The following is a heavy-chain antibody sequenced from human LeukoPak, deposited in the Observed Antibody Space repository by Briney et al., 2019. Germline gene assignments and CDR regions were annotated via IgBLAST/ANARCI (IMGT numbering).Heavy chain of an antibody. D-gene: IGHD3-16*01. CDR1: GGSISSYY. CDR2: FHYSGSN. J-gene: IGHJ4*02. V-gene: IGHV4-59*04. Sequence: PSETLSLTCTVSGGSISSYYWSWIRQPPGKGLEWIGNFHYSGSNSYNPSLKSRVTISVDTSKNQFSLRLSSVTAADTAVYYCARQVTFGYAYAYYFVYWGQGTLVTVSS. CDR3: ARQVTFGYAYAYYFVY.